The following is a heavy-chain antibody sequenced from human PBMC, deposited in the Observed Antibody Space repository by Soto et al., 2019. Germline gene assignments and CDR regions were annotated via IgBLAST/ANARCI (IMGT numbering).Heavy chain of an antibody. CDR3: ARFGSSWPYYYYGMDV. D-gene: IGHD6-13*01. CDR1: GGSISSYY. J-gene: IGHJ6*02. CDR2: IYYSGST. Sequence: QVQLQESGPGLVKPSETLSLTCTVSGGSISSYYWSWIRQPPGKGLEWIGYIYYSGSTNYNPSLKSRVTISVDTSKNQFSLKLSSVTAADTAVYYCARFGSSWPYYYYGMDVWGQGTTVTVSS. V-gene: IGHV4-59*01.